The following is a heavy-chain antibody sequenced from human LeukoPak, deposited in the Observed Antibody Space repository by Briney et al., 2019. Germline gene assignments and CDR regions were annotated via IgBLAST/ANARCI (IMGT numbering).Heavy chain of an antibody. CDR3: ARGGSYLGHCDY. V-gene: IGHV4-39*07. Sequence: SETLSLTCTVSGDSISSGPYYWGWIRQPPGKGLEWIGNIYYGENTYYNPSLKSRVTISIDTSNNQFYLKLSSVTAADTAVYYCARGGSYLGHCDYWGQGTLVTVSS. D-gene: IGHD1-26*01. J-gene: IGHJ4*02. CDR1: GDSISSGPYY. CDR2: IYYGENT.